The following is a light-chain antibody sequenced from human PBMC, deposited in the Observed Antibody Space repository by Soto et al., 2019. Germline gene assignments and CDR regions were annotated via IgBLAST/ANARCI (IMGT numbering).Light chain of an antibody. J-gene: IGKJ2*01. Sequence: DIQMTQTQSPPSASVGARVTITCRASPSISSWLAWYQQKPGKAPKLLIYDACTLASGVPSRFSGSGSGTEFTLTISSLQPDDFATYYCQQYNSYPYTFGQGTKLEIK. V-gene: IGKV1-5*01. CDR3: QQYNSYPYT. CDR2: DAC. CDR1: PSISSW.